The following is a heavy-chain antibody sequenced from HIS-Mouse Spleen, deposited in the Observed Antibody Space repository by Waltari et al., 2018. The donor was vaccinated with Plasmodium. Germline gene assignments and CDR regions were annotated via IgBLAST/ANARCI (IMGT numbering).Heavy chain of an antibody. V-gene: IGHV3-30*18. D-gene: IGHD3-3*01. CDR1: GFTFSSYG. Sequence: QVQLVESGGGVVQPGRSLRLSCAASGFTFSSYGMLWVRQGPGKGLEWVAVISYDGSNKYYADSVKGRFTISRDNSKNTLYLQMNSLRAEDTAVYYCAKEVLGYYDFWSRPDYWGQGTLVTVSS. J-gene: IGHJ4*02. CDR3: AKEVLGYYDFWSRPDY. CDR2: ISYDGSNK.